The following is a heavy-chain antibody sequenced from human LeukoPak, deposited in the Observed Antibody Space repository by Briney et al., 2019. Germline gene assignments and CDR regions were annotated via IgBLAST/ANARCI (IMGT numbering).Heavy chain of an antibody. J-gene: IGHJ4*02. CDR3: AKDYSGPFDY. CDR2: ISYDGSNK. CDR1: GFPFSSYS. V-gene: IGHV3-30*18. D-gene: IGHD2-15*01. Sequence: PGGSLRLSCAASGFPFSSYSMTWVRQAPGKGLEWVAVISYDGSNKYYADSVKGRFTISRDNSKNTLYLQMNSLRAEDTAVYYCAKDYSGPFDYWGQGTLVTVSS.